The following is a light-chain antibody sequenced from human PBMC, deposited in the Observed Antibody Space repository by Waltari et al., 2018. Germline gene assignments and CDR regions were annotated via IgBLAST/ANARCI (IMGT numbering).Light chain of an antibody. CDR2: DAS. CDR1: QSVGSY. CDR3: QQRHSWPIT. Sequence: EIVLTQSPATLSLSPGERATLSCRASQSVGSYLAWYQQKPGQAPRLLISDASNRATGITARFSGSGSGTDFTLTISSLEPEDFAVYYCQQRHSWPITFGGGTKVEIK. J-gene: IGKJ4*01. V-gene: IGKV3-11*01.